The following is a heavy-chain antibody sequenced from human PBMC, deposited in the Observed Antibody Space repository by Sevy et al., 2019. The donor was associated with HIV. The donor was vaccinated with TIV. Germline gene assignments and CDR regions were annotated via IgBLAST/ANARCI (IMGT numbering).Heavy chain of an antibody. CDR3: ARVSGDYSSGWYGLDHFDY. Sequence: GGSLRLSCAASGFTFSSYWMSWVRQAPGKGLEWVANIKQDGSEKYYVDSVNGRFTISRDNARNSLYLQMNSLRAEDTAVYYCARVSGDYSSGWYGLDHFDYWGQGTLVTVSS. CDR2: IKQDGSEK. J-gene: IGHJ4*02. D-gene: IGHD6-19*01. CDR1: GFTFSSYW. V-gene: IGHV3-7*03.